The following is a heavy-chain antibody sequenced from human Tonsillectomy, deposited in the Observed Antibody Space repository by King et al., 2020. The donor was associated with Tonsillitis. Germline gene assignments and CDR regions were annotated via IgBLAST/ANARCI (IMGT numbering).Heavy chain of an antibody. CDR3: ARASGGLSGSYPLNAFDV. Sequence: VQLVESGGGLVQPGGSLRLSCAASGFTFSSYAMSWVRQAPGKGLEWVSTLSGSVSSTYYADSVKGRLTISRDNSKNTLYLQMSSLRAEDTAVYYCARASGGLSGSYPLNAFDVWGQGTMVTVS. CDR1: GFTFSSYA. V-gene: IGHV3-23*04. D-gene: IGHD1-26*01. J-gene: IGHJ3*01. CDR2: LSGSVSST.